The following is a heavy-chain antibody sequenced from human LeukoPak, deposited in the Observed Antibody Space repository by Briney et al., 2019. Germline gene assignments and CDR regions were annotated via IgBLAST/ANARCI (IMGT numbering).Heavy chain of an antibody. CDR2: INPNSGGT. Sequence: ASVKVSCKASGYTFTGYYMHWVRQAPGQGLEWMGWINPNSGGTNYAQKFQGRVTKTRDTSISTAYMELSRLRSDDTAVYYCARDRVVAARYSFGGSYYGWGQGTPVTVSS. CDR3: ARDRVVAARYSFGGSYYG. J-gene: IGHJ4*02. CDR1: GYTFTGYY. D-gene: IGHD1-26*01. V-gene: IGHV1-2*02.